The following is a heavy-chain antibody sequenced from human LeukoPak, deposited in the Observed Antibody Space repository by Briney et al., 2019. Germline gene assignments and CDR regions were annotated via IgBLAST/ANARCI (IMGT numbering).Heavy chain of an antibody. CDR1: GAPISSSNDY. J-gene: IGHJ4*02. D-gene: IGHD2-2*01. V-gene: IGHV4-39*01. Sequence: PSETLSLTCSVSGAPISSSNDYCGWIRQAPGKGLEWIGSITYDGSAHYNPSLMSRATILVDTSKNQFSLKLSSVTAADAAMYYCARQFSTASADTRGYFEFGGRGTVVTVSS. CDR2: ITYDGSA. CDR3: ARQFSTASADTRGYFEF.